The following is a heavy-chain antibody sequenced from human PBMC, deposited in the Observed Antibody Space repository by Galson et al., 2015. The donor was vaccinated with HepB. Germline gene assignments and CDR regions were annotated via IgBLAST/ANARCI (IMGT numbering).Heavy chain of an antibody. J-gene: IGHJ4*02. Sequence: SVKVSCKASGYTFTAYYIHWVRQAPGQGLEWMGIINPSGGSTSYAQKFQGRVTMTIDTSTSTVYMELSSLRSDDTAVYYCAREALQNSFDYWGQGTLVTVSS. CDR3: AREALQNSFDY. CDR1: GYTFTAYY. CDR2: INPSGGST. V-gene: IGHV1-46*01. D-gene: IGHD4-11*01.